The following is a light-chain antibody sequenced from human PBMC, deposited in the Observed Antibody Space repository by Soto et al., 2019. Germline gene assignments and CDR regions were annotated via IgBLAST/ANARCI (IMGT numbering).Light chain of an antibody. Sequence: IQLTQSPSSLSASVGDRVTINCRASQGISSYLAWYQQKPGQVPKLLIYTSSTLQSGVPSRFSASGSETHFTLTISSLQPEDIATYYCQQSYTTLFTFGPGTKVDIK. CDR3: QQSYTTLFT. J-gene: IGKJ3*01. V-gene: IGKV1-39*01. CDR1: QGISSY. CDR2: TSS.